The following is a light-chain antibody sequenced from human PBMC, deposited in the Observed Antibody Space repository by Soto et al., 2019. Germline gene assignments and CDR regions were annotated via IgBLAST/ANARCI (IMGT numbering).Light chain of an antibody. J-gene: IGLJ1*01. V-gene: IGLV1-47*01. Sequence: QSVLTQPPSAFGSPGQRVTSSCSGSSSNIGSNYVYWYQQLPGTAPKLLIYRNNQRPSGVPDRFSGSKSGTSASLAISGLRPEDEADYYWAAWDDSLNGLYVFGTGP. CDR3: AAWDDSLNGLYV. CDR1: SSNIGSNY. CDR2: RNN.